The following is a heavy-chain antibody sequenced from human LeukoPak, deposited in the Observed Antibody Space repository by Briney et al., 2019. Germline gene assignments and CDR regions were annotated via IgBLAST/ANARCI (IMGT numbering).Heavy chain of an antibody. Sequence: ASVKVSCKASGYTFTGYYMHWVRQAPGQGLEWMGWINPNSGGTNYAQKFQGRVTMTRDTSISTAYMELSRLRSDDTAVYYCARVMVVVAAMRFDYWGQGTLVTVSS. CDR2: INPNSGGT. J-gene: IGHJ4*02. D-gene: IGHD2-15*01. CDR1: GYTFTGYY. V-gene: IGHV1-2*02. CDR3: ARVMVVVAAMRFDY.